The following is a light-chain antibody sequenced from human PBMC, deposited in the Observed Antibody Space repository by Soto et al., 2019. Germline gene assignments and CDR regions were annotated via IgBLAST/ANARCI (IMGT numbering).Light chain of an antibody. CDR1: QSVLYSSNNKNY. Sequence: DIVMTQSPDSLAVSLGERATINCKSSQSVLYSSNNKNYLAWYQQKPGQPPKLLIYWASTRESGVPDRFSGSGSGTDFTLTISSLQAEDVAVYYCQQCYGTPRTFGQGTKVDIK. J-gene: IGKJ1*01. CDR3: QQCYGTPRT. CDR2: WAS. V-gene: IGKV4-1*01.